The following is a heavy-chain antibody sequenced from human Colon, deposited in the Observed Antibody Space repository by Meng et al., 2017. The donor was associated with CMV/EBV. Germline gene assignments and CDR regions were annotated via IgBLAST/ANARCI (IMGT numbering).Heavy chain of an antibody. CDR3: ARGIVY. Sequence: SETLSLTCTVSGAPITSSSYNWGWIRQPPGKGLEWIGSIYYSGSTYYNPSLKSRVTISVDTSKNQFSLKLSSVTAADTAVYYCARGIVYWGQGTLVTVSS. V-gene: IGHV4-39*07. CDR1: GAPITSSSYN. J-gene: IGHJ4*02. CDR2: IYYSGST.